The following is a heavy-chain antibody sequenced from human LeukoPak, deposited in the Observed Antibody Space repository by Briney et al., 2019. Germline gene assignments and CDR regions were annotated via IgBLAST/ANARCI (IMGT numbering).Heavy chain of an antibody. D-gene: IGHD2-8*02. CDR3: ARAYCTGGPCFKDY. V-gene: IGHV3-30-3*01. CDR2: ISYDGGIQ. J-gene: IGHJ4*02. Sequence: GGSLRLSCAASGFTFSDFTLHWVRQAPGKGLEWLAYISYDGGIQYYADSVKGRFSISRDNSKNTLYLQLNSLRTEDTALYYCARAYCTGGPCFKDYWGQGTLVTVSS. CDR1: GFTFSDFT.